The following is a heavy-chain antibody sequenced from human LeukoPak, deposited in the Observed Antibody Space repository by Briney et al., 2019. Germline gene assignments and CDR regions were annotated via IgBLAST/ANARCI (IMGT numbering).Heavy chain of an antibody. D-gene: IGHD3-22*01. J-gene: IGHJ3*02. V-gene: IGHV1-24*01. CDR1: GGTFSSYA. Sequence: ASVKVSCKASGGTFSSYAISWVRQAPGKGLEWMGGFDPEDGETIYAQKFQGGVTMTEDTSTDTAYMELSSLRSEDTAVYYCATARVVVITHDAFDIWGQGTMVTVSS. CDR2: FDPEDGET. CDR3: ATARVVVITHDAFDI.